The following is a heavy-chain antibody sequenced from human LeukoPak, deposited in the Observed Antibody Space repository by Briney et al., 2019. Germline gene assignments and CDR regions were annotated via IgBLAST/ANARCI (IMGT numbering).Heavy chain of an antibody. J-gene: IGHJ4*02. V-gene: IGHV3-7*01. CDR3: ARARYSSSPLALRFFDY. Sequence: GGSLRLSCAASGFTFSADWMSWVRQARGKGLEWVANIKQDGSEKYYVDSVKGRFTISRDNAKNSLYLQMNSLRAEDTAVYYCARARYSSSPLALRFFDYWGQGTLVTVSS. CDR1: GFTFSADW. CDR2: IKQDGSEK. D-gene: IGHD6-6*01.